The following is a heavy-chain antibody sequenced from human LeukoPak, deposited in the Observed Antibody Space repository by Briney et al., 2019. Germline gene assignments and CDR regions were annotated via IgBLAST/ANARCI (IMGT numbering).Heavy chain of an antibody. J-gene: IGHJ4*02. Sequence: SETLSLTCTVSGYSINSGYYWSWIRQPPGKRLEWIGSIYYSGSTYSNPTLKSRLTISVDTSKNQFSLELSSVTAADTAIYYCASLSDFWGQGTLVTVSS. CDR1: GYSINSGYY. CDR3: ASLSDF. V-gene: IGHV4-38-2*02. CDR2: IYYSGST.